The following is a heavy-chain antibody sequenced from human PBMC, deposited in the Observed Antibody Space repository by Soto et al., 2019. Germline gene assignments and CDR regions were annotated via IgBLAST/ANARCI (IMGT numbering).Heavy chain of an antibody. V-gene: IGHV3-23*01. Sequence: EVQLLESGGGLVQPGGSLRLSCAASGFTFSSYVMSWVRQAPGKGLEWVSAISGSGGNTFYADSVKGRFTVSRDNSKNTLYLKMDRLGAEDTAIYYCAKAEDNYDVLTGYYLGNYYFDYWGQGTLVTVSS. CDR2: ISGSGGNT. CDR1: GFTFSSYV. CDR3: AKAEDNYDVLTGYYLGNYYFDY. D-gene: IGHD3-9*01. J-gene: IGHJ4*02.